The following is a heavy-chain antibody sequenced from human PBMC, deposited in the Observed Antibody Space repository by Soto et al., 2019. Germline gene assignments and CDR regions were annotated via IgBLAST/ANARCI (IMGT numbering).Heavy chain of an antibody. J-gene: IGHJ5*02. D-gene: IGHD3-16*02. V-gene: IGHV4-39*01. CDR1: GGSISSSSYY. CDR3: ARRLTYDYIWGSYRRRNWFDP. Sequence: SETLSLTCTVSGGSISSSSYYWGWIRQPPGKGLEWIGSIYYSGSTYYNPSLKSRVTISVDTSKNQFSLKLSSVTAADTAVYYCARRLTYDYIWGSYRRRNWFDPWGQGTLVTVS. CDR2: IYYSGST.